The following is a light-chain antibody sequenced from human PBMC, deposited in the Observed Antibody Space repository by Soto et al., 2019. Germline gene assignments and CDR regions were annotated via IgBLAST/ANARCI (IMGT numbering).Light chain of an antibody. CDR3: SSYSSSGALI. V-gene: IGLV2-14*01. Sequence: QSVLTQPASVSGSLGQSITISCSRTSRDVGGFHYVSWYQQHPGIAPKVLIYEVTNRPSGVSYRFSASKSGNTASLTISGLQAEDEADYYCSSYSSSGALIFGGGTKLTVL. J-gene: IGLJ2*01. CDR1: SRDVGGFHY. CDR2: EVT.